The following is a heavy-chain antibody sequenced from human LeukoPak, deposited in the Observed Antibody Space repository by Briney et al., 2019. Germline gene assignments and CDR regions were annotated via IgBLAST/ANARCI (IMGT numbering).Heavy chain of an antibody. D-gene: IGHD2-2*01. J-gene: IGHJ4*02. CDR3: ARVKRPATSDY. V-gene: IGHV4-34*01. CDR2: INHSGST. Sequence: SETLSLTCAVYGVSFSGYYWSWIRQPPGKGLEWIGEINHSGSTNYNPSLKSRVTISVDTSKNQFSLKLSSVTAADTAVYYCARVKRPATSDYWGQGTLVTVSS. CDR1: GVSFSGYY.